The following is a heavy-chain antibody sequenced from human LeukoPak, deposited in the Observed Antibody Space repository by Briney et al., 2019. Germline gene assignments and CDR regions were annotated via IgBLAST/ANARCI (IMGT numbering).Heavy chain of an antibody. D-gene: IGHD3-10*01. CDR1: GYTFTSYG. J-gene: IGHJ6*04. V-gene: IGHV1-18*04. Sequence: ASVKVSCKASGYTFTSYGISWVRQAPGQGLEWMGWISAYNGNTNYAQKLQGRVTMTTDTSTSTAYMELRSLRSDDTAVYYCARVGDYYGSGSYKVFYYYYGMDVWGKGTTVTVSS. CDR3: ARVGDYYGSGSYKVFYYYYGMDV. CDR2: ISAYNGNT.